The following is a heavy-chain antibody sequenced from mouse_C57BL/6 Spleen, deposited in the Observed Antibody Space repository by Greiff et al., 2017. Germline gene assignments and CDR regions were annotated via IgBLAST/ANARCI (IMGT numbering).Heavy chain of an antibody. CDR2: ISGGGGNT. V-gene: IGHV5-9*01. CDR1: GFTFSSYT. CDR3: ARVELYYAMDY. J-gene: IGHJ4*01. Sequence: DVKLVESGGGLVKPGGSLKLSCAASGFTFSSYTMSWVRQTPEKRLEWVATISGGGGNTYYPDSVKGRFTISRDNAKNTLYLQMSSLRSEDTALYYCARVELYYAMDYWGQGTSVTVSS.